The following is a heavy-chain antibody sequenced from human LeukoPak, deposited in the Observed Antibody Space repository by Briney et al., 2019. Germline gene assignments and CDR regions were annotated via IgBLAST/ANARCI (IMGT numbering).Heavy chain of an antibody. CDR1: GGSFSGYY. V-gene: IGHV4-34*01. Sequence: SETLSLTCTVYGGSFSGYYWNWIRQPPGKGLEWIGEINHSGSTNYNPSLKSRVTISIDTSKKQFSLKLSSVTAADTAVYYCARVDSGGYLHFDSWGQGTLVTVSS. CDR2: INHSGST. J-gene: IGHJ4*02. CDR3: ARVDSGGYLHFDS. D-gene: IGHD3-22*01.